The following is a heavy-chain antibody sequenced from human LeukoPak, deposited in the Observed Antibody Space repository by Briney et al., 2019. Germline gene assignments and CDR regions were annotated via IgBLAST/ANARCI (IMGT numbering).Heavy chain of an antibody. Sequence: SETLSLTCTVSGGSISSSSYFWAWIRQPPGKGLEWIGSIYYSGSTYYSPSLKSRVTISVDTSKNQFSLKLSSVTAADTAVYYCAEYCSGTSCYRRGFDYWGQGTLVIVSS. CDR1: GGSISSSSYF. CDR3: AEYCSGTSCYRRGFDY. CDR2: IYYSGST. D-gene: IGHD2-2*01. J-gene: IGHJ4*02. V-gene: IGHV4-39*01.